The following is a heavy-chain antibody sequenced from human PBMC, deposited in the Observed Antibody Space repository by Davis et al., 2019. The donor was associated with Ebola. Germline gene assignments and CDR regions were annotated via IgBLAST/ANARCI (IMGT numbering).Heavy chain of an antibody. Sequence: GESLKISCAASGFTFSSYSMNWVRQAPGKGLEWVSSISSSSSYIYYADSVKGRFTISRDNAKNSLYLQMNSLRAEDTAVYYCARDRSGYSSSMDVWGKGTTVTVSS. D-gene: IGHD6-6*01. V-gene: IGHV3-21*01. CDR2: ISSSSSYI. CDR1: GFTFSSYS. CDR3: ARDRSGYSSSMDV. J-gene: IGHJ6*03.